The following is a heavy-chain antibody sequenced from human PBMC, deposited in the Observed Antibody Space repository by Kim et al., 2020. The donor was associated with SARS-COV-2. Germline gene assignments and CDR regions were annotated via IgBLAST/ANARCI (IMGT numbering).Heavy chain of an antibody. CDR1: GVSLTTSGVR. D-gene: IGHD3-10*01. Sequence: SGPTLVNPTQTLTLTCTFSGVSLTTSGVRVAWIRQPPGKALEWLALIYWDDDKRYSPSLKSRLTITKDTSTNQVVLTMTNMDPVDTATYYCTHRSLIRGVMIYEYWGQGTLVTVSS. CDR3: THRSLIRGVMIYEY. V-gene: IGHV2-5*02. CDR2: IYWDDDK. J-gene: IGHJ4*02.